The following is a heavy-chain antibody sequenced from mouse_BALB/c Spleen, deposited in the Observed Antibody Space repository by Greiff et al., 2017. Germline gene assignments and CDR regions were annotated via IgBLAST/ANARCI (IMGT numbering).Heavy chain of an antibody. CDR3: ARQIYYGNYPFAY. CDR2: ISSGGGST. V-gene: IGHV5-12-1*01. Sequence: EVKLVESGGGLVKPGGSLKLSCAASGFAFSSYDMSWVRQTPEKRLEWVAYISSGGGSTYYPDTVKGRFTISRDNAKNTLYLQMSSLKSEDTAMYYCARQIYYGNYPFAYWGQGTLVTVSA. J-gene: IGHJ3*01. D-gene: IGHD2-1*01. CDR1: GFAFSSYD.